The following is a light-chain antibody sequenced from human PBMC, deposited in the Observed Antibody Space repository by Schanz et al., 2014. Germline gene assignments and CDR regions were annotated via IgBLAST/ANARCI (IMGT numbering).Light chain of an antibody. V-gene: IGLV2-14*01. J-gene: IGLJ2*01. CDR3: SSYTSSSTLV. CDR1: SSDVGGYNY. CDR2: DVS. Sequence: QSVLTQPASVSGSPGQSITISCTGTSSDVGGYNYVSWYQQHPGKAPKLMIYDVSNRPSGVSNRFSGSKSGNTASLTISGXXXEDEADYYCSSYTSSSTLVFGGGTKLTVL.